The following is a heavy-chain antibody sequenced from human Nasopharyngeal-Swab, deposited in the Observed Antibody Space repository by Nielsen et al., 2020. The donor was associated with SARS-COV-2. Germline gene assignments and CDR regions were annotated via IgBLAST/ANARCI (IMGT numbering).Heavy chain of an antibody. D-gene: IGHD5-24*01. CDR1: GGTFSSYA. J-gene: IGHJ5*02. V-gene: IGHV1-69*13. CDR3: ARVFKQLSLERCGFDP. Sequence: SVKVSCKASGGTFSSYAISWVRQAPGQGLEWMGGIIPIFGTANYAQKFQGRVTITADESTSTAYMELSRLRSDDTAVYYCARVFKQLSLERCGFDPWGQGTLVTVSS. CDR2: IIPIFGTA.